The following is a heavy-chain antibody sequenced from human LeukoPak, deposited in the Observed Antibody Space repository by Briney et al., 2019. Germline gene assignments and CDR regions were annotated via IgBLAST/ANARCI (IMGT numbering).Heavy chain of an antibody. CDR1: GFTFSSYW. V-gene: IGHV4-59*01. J-gene: IGHJ4*02. D-gene: IGHD6-6*01. CDR3: ASRWSYSSSSGGDY. Sequence: PGGSLRLSCAASGFTFSSYWMHWVRQAPGKGLEWIGYIYYSGSTNYNPSLKSRVTISVDTSKNQFSLKLSSVTAADTAVYYCASRWSYSSSSGGDYWGQGTLVTVSS. CDR2: IYYSGST.